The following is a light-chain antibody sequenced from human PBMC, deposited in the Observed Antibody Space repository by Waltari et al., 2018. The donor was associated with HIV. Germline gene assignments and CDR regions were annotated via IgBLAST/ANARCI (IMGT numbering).Light chain of an antibody. Sequence: QSVLTQPPSASGTPGQRVTISCSGSSSNIGSNTVNWYQQLPGTAPKLLIYSNSHRPPGVPVRCSGSKAGTPASLAISGLQSEDEADYYCAAWDDSLNVNWVFGGGTKLTVL. V-gene: IGLV1-44*01. CDR3: AAWDDSLNVNWV. CDR1: SSNIGSNT. J-gene: IGLJ3*02. CDR2: SNS.